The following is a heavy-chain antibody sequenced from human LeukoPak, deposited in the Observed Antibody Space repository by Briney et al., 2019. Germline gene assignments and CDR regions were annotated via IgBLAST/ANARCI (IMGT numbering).Heavy chain of an antibody. D-gene: IGHD3-22*01. J-gene: IGHJ4*02. V-gene: IGHV3-53*01. CDR3: ARAYDSSGYPDY. CDR1: GFTFSDHY. CDR2: IYSGGST. Sequence: GGSLRLSCAAAGFTFSDHYMDWVRQAPGKGLEWVSVIYSGGSTYYADSVKGRFTISRDNSKNTLYLQMNSLRAEDTAVYYCARAYDSSGYPDYWGQGTLVTVSS.